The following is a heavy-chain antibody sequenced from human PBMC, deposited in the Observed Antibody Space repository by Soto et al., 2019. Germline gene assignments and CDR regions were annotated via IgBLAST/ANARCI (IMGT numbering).Heavy chain of an antibody. CDR1: GGSSSSYY. J-gene: IGHJ4*02. V-gene: IGHV4-59*01. Sequence: PAETLSLTCTVPGGSSSSYYWSWIRQPPGKGLEWIGYIYYSGSTNYNPSLKSRVTISVDTSKNQFSLKLSSVTAADTAVYYCARSIAAPFDYWGQGTLVTVS. CDR3: ARSIAAPFDY. D-gene: IGHD6-6*01. CDR2: IYYSGST.